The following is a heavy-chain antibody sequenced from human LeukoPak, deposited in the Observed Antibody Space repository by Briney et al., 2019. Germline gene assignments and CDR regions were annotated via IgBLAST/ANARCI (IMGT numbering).Heavy chain of an antibody. D-gene: IGHD5/OR15-5a*01. V-gene: IGHV4-61*01. Sequence: SETLSLTRTVSGGSVSSGSYYWSWIRQPPGKGLEWIGYIYYSGSTNYNPSLKSRVTISVDTSKNQFSLKLSSVTAADTAVYYCAKARVKVSYAFDIWGQGTMVTVSS. CDR3: AKARVKVSYAFDI. CDR1: GGSVSSGSYY. CDR2: IYYSGST. J-gene: IGHJ3*02.